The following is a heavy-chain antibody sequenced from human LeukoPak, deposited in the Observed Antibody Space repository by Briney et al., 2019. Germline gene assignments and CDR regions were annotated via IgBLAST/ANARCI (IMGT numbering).Heavy chain of an antibody. CDR1: GYSFTSYW. CDR3: ARQIQYGWELLREFDY. Sequence: GAALQISRKGSGYSFTSYWIGWGRRMPGRGVEWMGIIYPGDSDTRYSPSFQGQVTISADKSISTAYLQWSSLKASDTAMYYCARQIQYGWELLREFDYWGQGTLVTVSS. CDR2: IYPGDSDT. D-gene: IGHD1-26*01. V-gene: IGHV5-51*01. J-gene: IGHJ4*02.